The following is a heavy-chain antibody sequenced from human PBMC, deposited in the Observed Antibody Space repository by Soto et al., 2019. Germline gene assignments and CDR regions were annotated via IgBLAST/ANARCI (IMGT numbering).Heavy chain of an antibody. D-gene: IGHD2-2*01. J-gene: IGHJ4*02. Sequence: PGGSLRISCAASGFTFSNAWMNWVRQAPGKGLEWVGRIKSKTDGGTTDYAAPVKGRFTISRDDSKNTLYLQMNSLKTEDTAVYYCTTDVVVVPAARDDYWGQGTLVTVSS. CDR3: TTDVVVVPAARDDY. CDR2: IKSKTDGGTT. V-gene: IGHV3-15*07. CDR1: GFTFSNAW.